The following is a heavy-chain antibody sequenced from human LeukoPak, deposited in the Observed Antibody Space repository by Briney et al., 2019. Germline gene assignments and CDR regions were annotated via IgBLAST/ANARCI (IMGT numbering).Heavy chain of an antibody. CDR1: GGTFSSYA. CDR2: IIPIFGTA. J-gene: IGHJ4*02. Sequence: ASVKVSCKASGGTFSSYAISWVRQAPGQGLEWMGGIIPIFGTANYAQKFQGRVTITADESTSTAYMELSSLRSEDTAVYYCAKSNQDSSSWYAGGDYWGQGTLVTVSS. CDR3: AKSNQDSSSWYAGGDY. V-gene: IGHV1-69*01. D-gene: IGHD6-13*01.